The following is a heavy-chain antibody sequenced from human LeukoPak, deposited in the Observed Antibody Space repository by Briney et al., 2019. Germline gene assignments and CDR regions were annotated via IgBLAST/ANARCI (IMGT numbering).Heavy chain of an antibody. V-gene: IGHV3-30*18. Sequence: GTSLRLSCAASGFTFSSHGMHWVRQAPGMGLEWVALILYDGSNEYYADSVQGRFTISRDSSRNTLYLQMNSMRAEDTAVYYCAKDGTGGYYYLDYWGQGTLVTVSS. J-gene: IGHJ4*02. D-gene: IGHD3-22*01. CDR3: AKDGTGGYYYLDY. CDR2: ILYDGSNE. CDR1: GFTFSSHG.